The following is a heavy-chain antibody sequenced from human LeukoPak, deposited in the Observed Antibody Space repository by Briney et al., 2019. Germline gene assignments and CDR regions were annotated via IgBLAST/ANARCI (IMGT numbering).Heavy chain of an antibody. Sequence: GGSLRLSCAASGFTFSSYGMHWVRQAPGKGLEWVAFIRYADSVKGRFTISRDNSKNTLYLQMNSLGAEDTAVYYCAKDRMVRGVIIPKLNWFDPWGQGTLVTVSS. D-gene: IGHD3-10*01. CDR2: IR. J-gene: IGHJ5*02. V-gene: IGHV3-30*02. CDR1: GFTFSSYG. CDR3: AKDRMVRGVIIPKLNWFDP.